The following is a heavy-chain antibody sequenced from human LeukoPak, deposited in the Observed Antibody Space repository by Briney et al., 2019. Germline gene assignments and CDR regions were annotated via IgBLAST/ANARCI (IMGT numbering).Heavy chain of an antibody. CDR1: GFTFSSYS. CDR3: ARDVTGSSGYYYFDF. J-gene: IGHJ4*02. V-gene: IGHV3-21*06. D-gene: IGHD6-19*01. Sequence: GGSLRLSCAASGFTFSSYSMNWVRQAPGKGLEWVSSISSSSSYIYYADSVKGRFTISRDNAKDSLYLQMNSLRAEDTAVYYCARDVTGSSGYYYFDFWGQGTLVTVSS. CDR2: ISSSSSYI.